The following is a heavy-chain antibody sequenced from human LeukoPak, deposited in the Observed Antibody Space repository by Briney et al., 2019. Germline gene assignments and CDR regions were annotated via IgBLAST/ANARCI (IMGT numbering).Heavy chain of an antibody. D-gene: IGHD5-12*01. V-gene: IGHV3-23*01. CDR3: ARDVDHSGYDFGY. CDR2: IRGSDGST. J-gene: IGHJ4*02. CDR1: GFPFSTYA. Sequence: GGSLRLSCAASGFPFSTYAMSWVRQAPGKGLEWVSSIRGSDGSTYYADSVKGRFTISRDNAKNTLYLQMNSLRAEDTAVYYCARDVDHSGYDFGYWGQGTLVTVSS.